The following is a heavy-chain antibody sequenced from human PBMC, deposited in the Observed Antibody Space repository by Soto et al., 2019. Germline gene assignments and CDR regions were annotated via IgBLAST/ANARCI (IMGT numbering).Heavy chain of an antibody. J-gene: IGHJ4*02. CDR2: ISNSGST. CDR3: ATESGSTYGYFDY. D-gene: IGHD4-17*01. CDR1: GGSVTSDEDY. Sequence: SETLSLTCTVSGGSVTSDEDYWSWIRQSPGKGLEWIGYISNSGSTGYNPSLKIRLSMSVDRSKNQFTLRLTSVTAADTAVYFCATESGSTYGYFDYWGPGPQVTVSS. V-gene: IGHV4-30-4*01.